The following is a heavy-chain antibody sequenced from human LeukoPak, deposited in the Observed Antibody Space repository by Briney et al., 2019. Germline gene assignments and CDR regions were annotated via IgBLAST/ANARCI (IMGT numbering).Heavy chain of an antibody. J-gene: IGHJ4*02. Sequence: SETLSLTCTVSGGSISNYYWSWIRQPPGKGLEWIGEINHSGSTNYNPSLKSRVTISVDTSKNQFSLKLSSVTAADTAVYYCARLVPRYGSGSRSDYWGQGTLVTVSS. CDR3: ARLVPRYGSGSRSDY. D-gene: IGHD3-10*01. V-gene: IGHV4-34*01. CDR2: INHSGST. CDR1: GGSISNYY.